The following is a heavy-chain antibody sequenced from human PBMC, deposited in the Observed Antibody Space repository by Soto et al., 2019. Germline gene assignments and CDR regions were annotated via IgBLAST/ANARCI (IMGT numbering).Heavy chain of an antibody. CDR3: ARKEYYYDSSGFSP. Sequence: ASVKVSCKASGYTFTSYVISWVRQAPGQGLEWMGWISAYNGNTNYAQKLQGRVTMTTDTSTSTAYMELRSLRSDDTAVYYCARKEYYYDSSGFSPWGQGTLVTVSS. CDR2: ISAYNGNT. CDR1: GYTFTSYV. J-gene: IGHJ5*02. V-gene: IGHV1-18*01. D-gene: IGHD3-22*01.